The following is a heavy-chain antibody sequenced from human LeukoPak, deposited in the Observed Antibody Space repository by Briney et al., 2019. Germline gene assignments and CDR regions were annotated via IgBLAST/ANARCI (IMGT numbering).Heavy chain of an antibody. Sequence: GGSLRLSCAASGFTFSNYGMHWVRQAPGKGLEWVAFIRYDGSNKYYADSVKGRFTISRDSSKNTLYLQMNSLRVEDTAVYYCARSSRWSDASDIWGQGTMVTVSS. CDR1: GFTFSNYG. V-gene: IGHV3-30*02. CDR3: ARSSRWSDASDI. D-gene: IGHD6-13*01. CDR2: IRYDGSNK. J-gene: IGHJ3*02.